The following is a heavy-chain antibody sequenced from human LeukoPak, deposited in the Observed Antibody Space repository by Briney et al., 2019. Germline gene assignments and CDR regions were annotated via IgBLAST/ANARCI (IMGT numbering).Heavy chain of an antibody. CDR1: GFTFSSYA. V-gene: IGHV3-30-3*01. CDR2: ISYDGSNK. CDR3: AREGDGYNLDY. J-gene: IGHJ4*02. D-gene: IGHD5-24*01. Sequence: GGSLRLSCAASGFTFSSYAMHWVRQAPGKGLEWAAVISYDGSNKYYADSVKGRFTISRDNSKNTLYLQMNSLRAEDTAVYYCAREGDGYNLDYWGQGTLVTVSS.